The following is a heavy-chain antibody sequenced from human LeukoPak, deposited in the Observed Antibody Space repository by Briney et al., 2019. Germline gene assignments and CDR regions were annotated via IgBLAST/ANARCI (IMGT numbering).Heavy chain of an antibody. Sequence: SETLSLTCTVSGGSISSGTYYWSWIRQHPGKGLEWIGYIYYSGSTYYNPSLKSRVTISVDTSKNQFSLKLSSVTAADTAVYYCARARKLTYYHDSSDHHYFDYWGQGTLVTVSS. D-gene: IGHD3-22*01. CDR2: IYYSGST. J-gene: IGHJ4*02. CDR1: GGSISSGTYY. V-gene: IGHV4-31*03. CDR3: ARARKLTYYHDSSDHHYFDY.